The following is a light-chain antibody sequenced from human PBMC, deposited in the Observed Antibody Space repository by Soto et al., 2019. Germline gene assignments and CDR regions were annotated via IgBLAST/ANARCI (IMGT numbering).Light chain of an antibody. Sequence: QSALTQPASVSGSPGQSITISCTGTSSDVGGYNYVSWYQQHPGKAPKLMIYDVSNRPSGVSNRFSGSKSGNTASLTISGLQAEDEADYYCSSYTSSSTLGVVFGGGTKQTVL. J-gene: IGLJ2*01. CDR3: SSYTSSSTLGVV. CDR2: DVS. CDR1: SSDVGGYNY. V-gene: IGLV2-14*01.